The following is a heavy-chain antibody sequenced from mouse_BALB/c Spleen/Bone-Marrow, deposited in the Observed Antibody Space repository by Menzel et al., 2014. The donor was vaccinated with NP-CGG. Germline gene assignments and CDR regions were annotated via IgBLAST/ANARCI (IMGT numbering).Heavy chain of an antibody. D-gene: IGHD2-4*01. V-gene: IGHV1-87*01. CDR2: IYPGDGDT. CDR3: ARSDYDAFDY. CDR1: GYTFTSYW. Sequence: VQLQQSGAELARPGASVKLSCKASGYTFTSYWMQWVKQRPGQGLEWIGAIYPGDGDTRYTQKLKGKATLTADKSSSTAYMQLSSLASEDSAVYYCARSDYDAFDYWGQGTTLTVSS. J-gene: IGHJ2*01.